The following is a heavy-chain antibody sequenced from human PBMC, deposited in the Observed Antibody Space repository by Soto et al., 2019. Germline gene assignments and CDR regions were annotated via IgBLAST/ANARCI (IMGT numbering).Heavy chain of an antibody. D-gene: IGHD2-2*01. CDR1: GFTFSIYA. CDR3: AKEVVVESAGRSHYYYYGLDV. Sequence: EVQLLESGGGLVQPGGSLRLSCVASGFTFSIYAMNWVRQAPGKGLEWVSVISGSGGRTYYADSVKGRFTMSRDNSKNTLYLQMNSLRADDTAVYYCAKEVVVESAGRSHYYYYGLDVWGQGTTVTVSS. V-gene: IGHV3-23*01. J-gene: IGHJ6*02. CDR2: ISGSGGRT.